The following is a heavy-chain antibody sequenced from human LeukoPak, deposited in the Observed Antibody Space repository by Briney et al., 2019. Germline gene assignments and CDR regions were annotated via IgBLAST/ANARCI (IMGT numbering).Heavy chain of an antibody. CDR2: IIPIFGTA. Sequence: WASVKVSCKASGGTFSSYAISWVRQAPGQGLEWMGGIIPIFGTANYAQKFQGRVTITTDESTSTAYMELSSLRSEDTAVYYCARDSSSSLGNYYYYYMDVWGKGTTVTVSS. D-gene: IGHD6-6*01. CDR1: GGTFSSYA. CDR3: ARDSSSSLGNYYYYYMDV. J-gene: IGHJ6*03. V-gene: IGHV1-69*05.